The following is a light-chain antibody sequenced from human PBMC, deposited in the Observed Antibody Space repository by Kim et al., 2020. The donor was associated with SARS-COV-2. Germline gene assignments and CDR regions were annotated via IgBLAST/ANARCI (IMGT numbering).Light chain of an antibody. Sequence: LSPGERATLACRASQSVSSTYLAWYQQKPGQAPRLLIYGASSRATGIPDRFSGSGSGTDFTLTITRLEPEDFAVYYCQQYGSSPYSFGQGTKLEI. V-gene: IGKV3-20*01. CDR2: GAS. CDR3: QQYGSSPYS. CDR1: QSVSSTY. J-gene: IGKJ2*03.